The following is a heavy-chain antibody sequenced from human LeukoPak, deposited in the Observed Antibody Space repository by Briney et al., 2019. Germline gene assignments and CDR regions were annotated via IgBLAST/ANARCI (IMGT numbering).Heavy chain of an antibody. J-gene: IGHJ6*03. V-gene: IGHV4-59*01. CDR3: ARGDFCSSSNCYLRPMDV. D-gene: IGHD2-2*01. Sequence: PSETLSLTCTVSGGSISDYYWNWIRQPSGKGLEWIGYIYYSGSTTYNPSLKSRVTMSVDTAKNQFSLKLRSVTAADTAVYYCARGDFCSSSNCYLRPMDVWGKGTTVTVSS. CDR1: GGSISDYY. CDR2: IYYSGST.